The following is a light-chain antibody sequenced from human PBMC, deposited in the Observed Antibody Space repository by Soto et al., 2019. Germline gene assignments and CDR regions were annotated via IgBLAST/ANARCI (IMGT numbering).Light chain of an antibody. J-gene: IGKJ4*01. CDR1: QGIRSY. V-gene: IGKV1-9*01. CDR3: QQLNSYPLT. Sequence: DIQLTQSPSFLSASVGDRVTITCRASQGIRSYLAWYQQKPGKAPKLLIFAASTLQSGVPSSFSGSGSATEFTLTISSLQPEDFPTYYCQQLNSYPLTFGGGTKLEIK. CDR2: AAS.